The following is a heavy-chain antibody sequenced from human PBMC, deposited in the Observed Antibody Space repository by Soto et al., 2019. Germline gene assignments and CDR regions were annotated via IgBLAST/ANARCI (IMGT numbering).Heavy chain of an antibody. CDR3: TIFGGGTGGY. Sequence: EVQLVESGGGLVQPGGSLRLSCAVSGFTFSSYWMHWVRQAPGKGLVWVSRINPDGSSTSYADSMKGRFNISRDNAKNTLYPQMNSLRAEDTAVYYCTIFGGGTGGYWGQGTLVTVSS. CDR1: GFTFSSYW. D-gene: IGHD3-3*01. V-gene: IGHV3-74*01. J-gene: IGHJ4*02. CDR2: INPDGSST.